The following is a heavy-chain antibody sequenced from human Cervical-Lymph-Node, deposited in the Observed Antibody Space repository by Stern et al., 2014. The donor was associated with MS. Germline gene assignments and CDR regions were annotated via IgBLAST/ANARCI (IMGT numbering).Heavy chain of an antibody. D-gene: IGHD6-19*01. CDR1: GFTFDDYA. CDR3: ARVPATIAVAGTFRWFDP. J-gene: IGHJ5*02. V-gene: IGHV3-20*04. Sequence: EVQLVESGGGVVRPGGSLRLSCAASGFTFDDYAMSWVRQAPGKGLEWGSGINWNGGSTSYADSVKGRFTISRDNAKNSLYLQMNSLRAEDTALYYCARVPATIAVAGTFRWFDPWGQGTLVTVSS. CDR2: INWNGGST.